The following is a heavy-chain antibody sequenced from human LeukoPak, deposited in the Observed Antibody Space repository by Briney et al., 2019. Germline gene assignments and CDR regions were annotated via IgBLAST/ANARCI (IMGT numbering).Heavy chain of an antibody. CDR1: AGSISSSSW. V-gene: IGHV4-4*02. J-gene: IGHJ6*02. Sequence: SETLSLTCSVSAGSISSSSWWSWVRQSPVKGLEWIGEIYLYGTTNYNPSLKSRFTMSVDRSKNQFSLKLSSVTAADTAVYYCARQKWEQQGRDSYFNGLDVWGPGTTVTISS. CDR2: IYLYGTT. CDR3: ARQKWEQQGRDSYFNGLDV. D-gene: IGHD1-26*01.